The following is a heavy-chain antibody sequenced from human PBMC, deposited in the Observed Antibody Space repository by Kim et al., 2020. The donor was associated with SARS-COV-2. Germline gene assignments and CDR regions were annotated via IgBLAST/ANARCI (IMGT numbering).Heavy chain of an antibody. V-gene: IGHV3-21*01. CDR1: GFTFSSYS. Sequence: GGSLRLSCAASGFTFSSYSMNWVRQAPGKGLEWVSSISSSSSYIYYADSVKGRFTISRDNAKNSLYLQMNSLRAEDTAVYYCASSDYQLYYDILTAKDDYYYYYGMDVWGQGTTVTVSS. D-gene: IGHD3-9*01. CDR3: ASSDYQLYYDILTAKDDYYYYYGMDV. J-gene: IGHJ6*02. CDR2: ISSSSSYI.